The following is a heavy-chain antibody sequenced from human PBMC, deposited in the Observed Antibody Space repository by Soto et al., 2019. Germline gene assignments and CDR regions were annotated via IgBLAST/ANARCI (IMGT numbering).Heavy chain of an antibody. D-gene: IGHD6-13*01. CDR3: ARAAPASARMDV. CDR1: GDSISSGGYY. Sequence: PSETLSLTCTVSGDSISSGGYYWSWIRQFPGKGLEWIGYIHYIGNTNYNPSLESRVTLSVDTSKNRISLNLTSVTAADTAVYYCARAAPASARMDVWGQGTTVT. CDR2: IHYIGNT. V-gene: IGHV4-31*03. J-gene: IGHJ6*02.